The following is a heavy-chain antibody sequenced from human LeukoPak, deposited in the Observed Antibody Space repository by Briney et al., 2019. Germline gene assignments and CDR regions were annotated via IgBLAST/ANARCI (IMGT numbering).Heavy chain of an antibody. V-gene: IGHV4-59*01. CDR3: ARATPYGDYAK. D-gene: IGHD4-17*01. CDR2: IYYSGST. CDR1: GGSISSYY. Sequence: PSETLSLTCTVSGGSISSYYWSWIRQPPGKGLEWIGYIYYSGSTNYNPSLKSRVTISVDTSKNQFSLKLSSVTAADTAVYYCARATPYGDYAKWGQGTLVTVSS. J-gene: IGHJ4*02.